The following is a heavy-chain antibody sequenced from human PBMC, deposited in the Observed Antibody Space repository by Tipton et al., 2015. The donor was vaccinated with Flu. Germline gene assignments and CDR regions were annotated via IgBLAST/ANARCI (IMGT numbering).Heavy chain of an antibody. J-gene: IGHJ4*02. CDR1: GFTVSSNY. V-gene: IGHV3-53*01. D-gene: IGHD1-26*01. CDR2: IYSGGST. Sequence: SLRLSCAASGFTVSSNYMSWVRQAPGKGLEWVSVIYSGGSTYYADSVKGRFTISRDNSKNTLYLQMNSLGAEDTAVYYCARSPIVGIVDYWGQGTLVTVSS. CDR3: ARSPIVGIVDY.